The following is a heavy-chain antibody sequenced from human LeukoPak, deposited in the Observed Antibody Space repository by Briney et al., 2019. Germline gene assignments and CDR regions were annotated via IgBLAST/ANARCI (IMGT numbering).Heavy chain of an antibody. CDR1: GGSFSGYY. Sequence: PSETLSLTCAVYGGSFSGYYWSWIRQPPGKGLEWIGEINHSGSTNYNPSLKSRVTISVDTSKSQFSLKLSSVTAADTAVYYCAGEQQLDDAFDIWGQGTMVTVSS. D-gene: IGHD6-13*01. J-gene: IGHJ3*02. CDR3: AGEQQLDDAFDI. V-gene: IGHV4-34*01. CDR2: INHSGST.